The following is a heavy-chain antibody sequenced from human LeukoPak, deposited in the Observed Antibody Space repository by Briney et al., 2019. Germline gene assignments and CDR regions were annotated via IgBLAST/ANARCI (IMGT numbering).Heavy chain of an antibody. V-gene: IGHV1-2*02. CDR3: ARGDMYFQDNAYRSLDH. CDR2: ISPKSDDT. J-gene: IGHJ4*02. CDR1: GYSFGDYY. Sequence: ASVKVSCKSSGYSFGDYYIHWVRQVPGQGLEWMGWISPKSDDTKYAQKFQGRLTVTRDTSTSTTYMYLSRLRPDDTAVYYCARGDMYFQDNAYRSLDHWGQGTLVTVSS. D-gene: IGHD3-16*01.